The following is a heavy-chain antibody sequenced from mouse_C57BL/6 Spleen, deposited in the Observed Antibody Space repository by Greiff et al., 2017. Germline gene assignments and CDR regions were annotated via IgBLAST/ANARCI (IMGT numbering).Heavy chain of an antibody. CDR2: ISSGGSYT. V-gene: IGHV5-6*01. Sequence: EVQLVESGGDLVKPGGSLKLSCAASGFTFSSYGMSWVRQTPDKRLEWVATISSGGSYTYYPDSVKGRFTISRDNAKNTLYLQMSSLKSEDTAMYYWARAYYSNDGFDYWGQGTTLTVSS. CDR1: GFTFSSYG. D-gene: IGHD2-5*01. J-gene: IGHJ2*01. CDR3: ARAYYSNDGFDY.